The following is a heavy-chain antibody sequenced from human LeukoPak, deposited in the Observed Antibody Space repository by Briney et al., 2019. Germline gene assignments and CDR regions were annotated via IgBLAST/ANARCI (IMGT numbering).Heavy chain of an antibody. CDR1: GFTFSSYG. D-gene: IGHD3-22*01. Sequence: GGSLRLSCAASGFTFSSYGMHWVRQAPGRGLEWVAVIWYDGSNKYYADSVKGRFTISRDNSKNTLYLQMNSLRAEDTAVYYCAKDYYYDSSGPFDYWGQGTPVTVSS. CDR3: AKDYYYDSSGPFDY. V-gene: IGHV3-33*06. CDR2: IWYDGSNK. J-gene: IGHJ4*02.